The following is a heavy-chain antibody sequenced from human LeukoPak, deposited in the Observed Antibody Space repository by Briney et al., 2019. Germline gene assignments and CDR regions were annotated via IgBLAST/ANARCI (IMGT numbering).Heavy chain of an antibody. V-gene: IGHV1-18*01. Sequence: ASVKVSCKASGYTFTSYGISWVRQAPGQGLEWMGWISAYNGNTNYAQKLQGRVTMTTDTSTSTAYMELRSLRSDDTAVYYCARDTSITMIVVAKDAFDIWGQGTMVTVSS. CDR2: ISAYNGNT. CDR3: ARDTSITMIVVAKDAFDI. CDR1: GYTFTSYG. J-gene: IGHJ3*02. D-gene: IGHD3-22*01.